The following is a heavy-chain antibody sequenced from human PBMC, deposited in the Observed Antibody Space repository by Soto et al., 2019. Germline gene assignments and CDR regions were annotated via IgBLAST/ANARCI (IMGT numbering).Heavy chain of an antibody. Sequence: GGSLRLSCAASGFTFSSYGMHWVRQAPGKGLEWVAVISYDGSNKYYADSVKGRFTISRDNSKNTLYLQMNSLRAEDTAVYYCAKDPDDILTGYSQDYYYGMDVWGQGTTVTVSS. CDR1: GFTFSSYG. J-gene: IGHJ6*02. D-gene: IGHD3-9*01. CDR3: AKDPDDILTGYSQDYYYGMDV. V-gene: IGHV3-30*18. CDR2: ISYDGSNK.